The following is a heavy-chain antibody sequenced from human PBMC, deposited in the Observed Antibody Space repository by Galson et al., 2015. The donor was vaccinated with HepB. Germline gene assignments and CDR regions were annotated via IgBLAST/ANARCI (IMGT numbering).Heavy chain of an antibody. Sequence: SETLSLTCAVYGGSFSDYHWNWIRQPPGKGLEWIGEINHSEGTHYSPSLKSRLTISVDTSKNQFSLKLTSVTAADTAVYYCARGLSGSNVVLPAAKRKHYYYMDVWGKRTTVIVSS. CDR1: GGSFSDYH. CDR2: INHSEGT. J-gene: IGHJ6*03. V-gene: IGHV4-34*01. CDR3: ARGLSGSNVVLPAAKRKHYYYMDV. D-gene: IGHD2-2*01.